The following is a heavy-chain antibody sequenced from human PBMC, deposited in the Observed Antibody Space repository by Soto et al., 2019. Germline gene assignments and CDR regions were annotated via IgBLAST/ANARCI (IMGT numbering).Heavy chain of an antibody. CDR1: GFTFSSYG. D-gene: IGHD3-9*01. CDR3: AKGCHDILTGGDY. Sequence: QVQVVESGGGVVQPGRSLRLSCAASGFTFSSYGMHWVRQAPGKGLEWVAVISYDGSNKYYADSVKGRFTISRDNSKNTLYLQMNSLRAEDTAVYYCAKGCHDILTGGDYWGQGTLVTVSS. J-gene: IGHJ4*02. CDR2: ISYDGSNK. V-gene: IGHV3-30*18.